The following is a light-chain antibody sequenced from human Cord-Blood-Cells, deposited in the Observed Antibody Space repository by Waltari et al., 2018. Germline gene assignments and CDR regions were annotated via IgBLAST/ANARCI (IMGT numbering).Light chain of an antibody. CDR3: QQSHSTPFT. CDR2: SAS. J-gene: IGKJ3*01. V-gene: IGKV1-39*01. CDR1: QSIISY. Sequence: DIQITQSPSSLSASVADRVTITCRAIQSIISYLHWYQQKPGKVPKLLIYSASSVHGGVASRFSGSGSGTDFTLTISSLQAEDFATYYCQQSHSTPFTFGPGTKVNIK.